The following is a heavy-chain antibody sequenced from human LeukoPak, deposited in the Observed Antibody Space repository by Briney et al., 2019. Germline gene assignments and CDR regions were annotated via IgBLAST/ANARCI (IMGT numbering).Heavy chain of an antibody. CDR1: GFTFSTYS. CDR2: ITSSRIYI. CDR3: ARDGSRGNLVTAPDF. J-gene: IGHJ4*02. V-gene: IGHV3-21*01. Sequence: PGGSLRLSCAASGFTFSTYSMNWVRQAPGKGLEWVSSITSSRIYIYYADSVKGRFTISRDNAKNSLYLQMNSLRAEDTAVYYCARDGSRGNLVTAPDFWGQGTLVTVSS. D-gene: IGHD2-21*02.